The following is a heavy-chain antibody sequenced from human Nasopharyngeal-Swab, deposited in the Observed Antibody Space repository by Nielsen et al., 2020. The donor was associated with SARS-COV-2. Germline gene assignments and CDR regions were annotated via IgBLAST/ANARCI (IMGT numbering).Heavy chain of an antibody. J-gene: IGHJ3*02. D-gene: IGHD3-16*01. V-gene: IGHV3-53*05. CDR1: GLTVSSTY. Sequence: GGSLRLSCVVSGLTVSSTYMSWVRQAPGKGLDWVSVTEIGGTTHYADSVKGRFTISRDSSTNTLYLQMSSLRAEDTALYWCAKDLRGKYAFDIWGQGTMVTVSS. CDR3: AKDLRGKYAFDI. CDR2: TEIGGTT.